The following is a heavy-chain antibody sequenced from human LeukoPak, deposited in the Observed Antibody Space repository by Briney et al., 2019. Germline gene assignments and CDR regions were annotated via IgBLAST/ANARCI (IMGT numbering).Heavy chain of an antibody. J-gene: IGHJ4*02. CDR2: ISSRSSYI. Sequence: GGSLRLSCAASGFTFSSYSMNWVRQAPGKGLEWVSSISSRSSYIFYADSVKGRFTISRDNAKKSLYLQMNSLRAEDTAVYYCASGVNYFDYWGQGTLVTVSS. CDR3: ASGVNYFDY. D-gene: IGHD3-3*01. CDR1: GFTFSSYS. V-gene: IGHV3-21*01.